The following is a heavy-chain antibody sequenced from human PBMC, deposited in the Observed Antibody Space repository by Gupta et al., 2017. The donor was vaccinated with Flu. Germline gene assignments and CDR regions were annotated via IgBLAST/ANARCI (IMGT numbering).Heavy chain of an antibody. Sequence: QVQLQQWGAGLLKPSETLSLTCAVYGGSFSGYYWSWIRQPPGKGLEWIGEINHSGSTNYNPSLKSRVTISVGTSKNQFSLKLSSVTAADTAVYYCARGRALRYFDWPSGAGPWGQGTLVTVSS. J-gene: IGHJ5*02. CDR1: GGSFSGYY. D-gene: IGHD3-9*01. CDR2: INHSGST. V-gene: IGHV4-34*01. CDR3: ARGRALRYFDWPSGAGP.